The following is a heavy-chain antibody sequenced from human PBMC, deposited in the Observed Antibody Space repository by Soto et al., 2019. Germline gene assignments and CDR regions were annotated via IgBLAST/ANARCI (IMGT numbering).Heavy chain of an antibody. D-gene: IGHD2-15*01. CDR1: GYSFTSYW. Sequence: GESLKISCKGSGYSFTSYWISWVRQMPGKGLEWMGRIDPSDSYTNYSPSFQGHVTISADKSISTAYLQWSSLKASDTAMYYCARHXGGYCSGGSSPDYGMDVWGQGTTVTVSS. CDR3: ARHXGGYCSGGSSPDYGMDV. J-gene: IGHJ6*02. CDR2: IDPSDSYT. V-gene: IGHV5-10-1*01.